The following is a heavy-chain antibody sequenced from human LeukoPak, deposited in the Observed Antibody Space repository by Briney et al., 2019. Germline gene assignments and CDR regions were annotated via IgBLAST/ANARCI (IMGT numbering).Heavy chain of an antibody. CDR2: IIPILGIA. J-gene: IGHJ4*02. D-gene: IGHD6-19*01. Sequence: SVKVSCKASGGTFSSYAISLVRQAPGQGLEWMGRIIPILGIANYAQKFQGRVTITADKSTSTAYMELSSLRSEDTAVYYCARGPVTVAGHDYWGQGTLVTVSS. CDR3: ARGPVTVAGHDY. CDR1: GGTFSSYA. V-gene: IGHV1-69*04.